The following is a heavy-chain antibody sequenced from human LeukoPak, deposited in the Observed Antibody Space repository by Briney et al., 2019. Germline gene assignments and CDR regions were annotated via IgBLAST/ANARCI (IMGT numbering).Heavy chain of an antibody. D-gene: IGHD6-13*01. J-gene: IGHJ5*02. CDR1: GYTLTELS. Sequence: ASVKVSCKVSGYTLTELSMHWVRQAPGKGLEWMGGFDPEDGETIYAQKFQGRVTMTEDTSTDTAYMELSSLRSEDTAVYYCATGNVDIAAAGTANWFGPWGQGTLVTVSS. V-gene: IGHV1-24*01. CDR2: FDPEDGET. CDR3: ATGNVDIAAAGTANWFGP.